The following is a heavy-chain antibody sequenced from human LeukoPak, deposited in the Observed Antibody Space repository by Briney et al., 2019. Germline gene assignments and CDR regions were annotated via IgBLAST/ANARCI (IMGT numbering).Heavy chain of an antibody. CDR2: IIPILGIA. J-gene: IGHJ6*02. V-gene: IGHV1-69*04. CDR3: ARDGTHYDILTGRTTYGMDV. Sequence: PVKVSCKASGGTFSSYAISWVQQAPGQGLEWMGRIIPILGIANYAQKFQGRVTITADKSTSTAYMELSSLRSEDTAVYYCARDGTHYDILTGRTTYGMDVWGQGTTVTVSS. CDR1: GGTFSSYA. D-gene: IGHD3-9*01.